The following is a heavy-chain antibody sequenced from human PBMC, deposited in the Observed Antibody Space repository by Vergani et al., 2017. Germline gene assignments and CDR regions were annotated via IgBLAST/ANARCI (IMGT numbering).Heavy chain of an antibody. D-gene: IGHD2-21*01. J-gene: IGHJ6*02. V-gene: IGHV3-15*07. CDR2: IKSTFDRGTT. CDR3: TTGPRYCGDGAWYWLRDRHYYGRDG. CDR1: GFSFRNAW. Sequence: EVQLVESGGGIVKPGGSLRLSCVASGFSFRNAWMNWVRRTPGKGLEWVGRIKSTFDRGTTDYAAAVKGRFTISRADSKNTLFLQMNGLKTEDMGVDYCTTGPRYCGDGAWYWLRDRHYYGRDGWGQGTTVTVSS.